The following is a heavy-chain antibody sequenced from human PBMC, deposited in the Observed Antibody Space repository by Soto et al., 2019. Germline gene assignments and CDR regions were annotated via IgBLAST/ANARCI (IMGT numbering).Heavy chain of an antibody. CDR3: ARDRFRTVGILTGYPSFYYGMDV. D-gene: IGHD3-9*01. J-gene: IGHJ6*02. Sequence: PGGSLRLSCAASGFTFSSYAMHWVRQAPGKGLEWVAVISYDGSNKYYADSVKGRFTISRDNSKNTLYLQMNSLRAEDTAVYYCARDRFRTVGILTGYPSFYYGMDVWGQGTTVTVSS. CDR1: GFTFSSYA. V-gene: IGHV3-30-3*01. CDR2: ISYDGSNK.